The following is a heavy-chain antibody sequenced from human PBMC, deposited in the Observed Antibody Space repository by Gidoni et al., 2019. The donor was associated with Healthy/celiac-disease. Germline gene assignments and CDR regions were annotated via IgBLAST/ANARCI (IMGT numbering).Heavy chain of an antibody. CDR1: GGSISSGSYY. D-gene: IGHD6-19*01. Sequence: QVQLQESGPGLVKPSQTLSLTCTVSGGSISSGSYYWSWIRQPAGKGLEWIGRIYTSGSTNYNPSLKSRVTISVDTSKNQFSLKLSSVTAADTAVYYCARDPSIAVAQQHSIWGQGTMVTVSS. V-gene: IGHV4-61*02. J-gene: IGHJ3*02. CDR3: ARDPSIAVAQQHSI. CDR2: IYTSGST.